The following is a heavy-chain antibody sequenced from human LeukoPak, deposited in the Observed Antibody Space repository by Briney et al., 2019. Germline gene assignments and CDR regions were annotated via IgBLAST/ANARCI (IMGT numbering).Heavy chain of an antibody. CDR2: INAGNGNT. Sequence: ASVKVSCKASGYTFTSYAMHWVRQAPGQRLEWMGWINAGNGNTKYSQKFQGRVTITRDTFASTAYMELSSLRSEDTAVYYCARDLYYDFWSAHGWFDPWGQGTLVTVSS. CDR1: GYTFTSYA. V-gene: IGHV1-3*01. J-gene: IGHJ5*02. D-gene: IGHD3-3*01. CDR3: ARDLYYDFWSAHGWFDP.